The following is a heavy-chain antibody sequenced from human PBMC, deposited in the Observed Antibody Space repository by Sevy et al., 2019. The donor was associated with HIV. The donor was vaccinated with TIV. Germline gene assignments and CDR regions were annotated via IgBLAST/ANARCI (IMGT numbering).Heavy chain of an antibody. CDR2: TYYRSKWYN. Sequence: QSQTLSLTCAISGDSVSSNSAAWNLIRQSPSRGLEWLGRTYYRSKWYNDYAVSVKSRITINPDTSKNQFSLQLNSVTPEDTAVYYCARTGIAVAGTSDAFDIWGQGTMVTVSS. V-gene: IGHV6-1*01. D-gene: IGHD6-19*01. J-gene: IGHJ3*02. CDR1: GDSVSSNSAA. CDR3: ARTGIAVAGTSDAFDI.